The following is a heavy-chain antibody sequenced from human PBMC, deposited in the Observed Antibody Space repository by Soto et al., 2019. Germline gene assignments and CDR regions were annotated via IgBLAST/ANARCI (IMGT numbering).Heavy chain of an antibody. CDR2: ISGSGGST. D-gene: IGHD3-10*01. J-gene: IGHJ4*02. Sequence: GGSLRLSCAASGFTFSSYAMSWVRQAPGKGLEWVSAISGSGGSTYYADSVKGRFTISRDNSKNTLYLQMNSLRAEDTAVYYCANQYYYGSGTPWGYFDYWGQGTLVTVSS. V-gene: IGHV3-23*01. CDR1: GFTFSSYA. CDR3: ANQYYYGSGTPWGYFDY.